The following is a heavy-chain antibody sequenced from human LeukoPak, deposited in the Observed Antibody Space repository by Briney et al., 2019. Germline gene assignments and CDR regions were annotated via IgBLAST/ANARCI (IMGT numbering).Heavy chain of an antibody. CDR2: INPNSGGT. V-gene: IGHV1-2*02. CDR3: ARGAGSSWYGDY. Sequence: ASVKVSCKASGGTFSSYAISWVRQAPGQGLEWMGWINPNSGGTNYAQKFQGRVTMTRDTSISTAYMELSRLRSDDTAVYYCARGAGSSWYGDYWGQGTLVTVSS. D-gene: IGHD6-13*01. J-gene: IGHJ4*02. CDR1: GGTFSSYA.